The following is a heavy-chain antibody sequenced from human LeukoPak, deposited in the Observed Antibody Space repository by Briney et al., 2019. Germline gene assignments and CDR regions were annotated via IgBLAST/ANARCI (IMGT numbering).Heavy chain of an antibody. CDR3: ARDPTSAVDTAMYWDNWFDP. CDR1: GGTFSSCA. Sequence: ASVKVSCKASGGTFSSCAISWMRQAPGQGLEWMGGIIPIFGTANYAQKFQGRVTITADESTSTAYMELSRLRSEDTAVYYCARDPTSAVDTAMYWDNWFDPWGQGTLVTVSS. J-gene: IGHJ5*02. D-gene: IGHD5-18*01. CDR2: IIPIFGTA. V-gene: IGHV1-69*13.